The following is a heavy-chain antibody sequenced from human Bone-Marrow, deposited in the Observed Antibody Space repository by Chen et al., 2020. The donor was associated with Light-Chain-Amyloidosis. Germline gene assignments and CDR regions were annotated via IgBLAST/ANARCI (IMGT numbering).Heavy chain of an antibody. CDR1: GFTFSSYA. D-gene: IGHD5-12*01. J-gene: IGHJ4*02. CDR3: AKDLGPKGGYDYY. Sequence: EVQLLESGGGLVQPGGSLRLSCAASGFTFSSYAMSWVRQAPGKGLGWVSAISGSGGSTYYADSVKGRFTISRDNSKNTLYLQMNRLRAEDTAVYYCAKDLGPKGGYDYYWGQGTLVTVSS. V-gene: IGHV3-23*01. CDR2: ISGSGGST.